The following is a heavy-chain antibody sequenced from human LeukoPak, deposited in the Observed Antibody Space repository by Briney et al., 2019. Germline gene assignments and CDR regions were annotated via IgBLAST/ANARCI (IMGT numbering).Heavy chain of an antibody. CDR2: IYYSGST. D-gene: IGHD4-17*01. CDR3: AREDYGDYWFDP. V-gene: IGHV4-39*07. J-gene: IGHJ5*02. Sequence: SETLSLTCTVSGGSISSSSYYWGWIRQPPGTGLEWIGSIYYSGSTYYNPSLKSRVTISVDTSKNQFSLKLSSVTAADTAVYYCAREDYGDYWFDPWGQGTLVTVSS. CDR1: GGSISSSSYY.